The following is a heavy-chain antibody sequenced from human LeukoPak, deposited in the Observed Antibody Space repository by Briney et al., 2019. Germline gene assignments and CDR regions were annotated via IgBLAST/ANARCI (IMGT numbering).Heavy chain of an antibody. V-gene: IGHV1-46*01. Sequence: ASVKVSCKASGYTFTSYYMHWVRQAPGQGLEWMGIINPSGGSTSYAQKFQGRVTMTRDTSTSTVYMELSSLRSGDTAVYYCARDWAGIAAAGLDWYFDLWGRGTLVTVSS. CDR2: INPSGGST. D-gene: IGHD6-13*01. CDR3: ARDWAGIAAAGLDWYFDL. CDR1: GYTFTSYY. J-gene: IGHJ2*01.